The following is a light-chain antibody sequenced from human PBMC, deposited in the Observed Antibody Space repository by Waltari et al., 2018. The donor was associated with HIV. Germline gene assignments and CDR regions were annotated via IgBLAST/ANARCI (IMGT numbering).Light chain of an antibody. J-gene: IGLJ2*01. V-gene: IGLV1-47*01. CDR3: GVWDDNLRGV. Sequence: QAVLTQPPSASASSGQKIPISCSVGDSNVGSHYVSWYHQFPGGAPKLLLYKNNQRSSGVPDRFSGSKSGTSASLTISGLRSEDEGIYFCGVWDDNLRGVFGGGTRLTV. CDR2: KNN. CDR1: DSNVGSHY.